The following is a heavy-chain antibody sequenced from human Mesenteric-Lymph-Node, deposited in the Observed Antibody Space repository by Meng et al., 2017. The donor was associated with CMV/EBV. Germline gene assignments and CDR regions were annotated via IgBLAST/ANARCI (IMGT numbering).Heavy chain of an antibody. V-gene: IGHV1-2*02. CDR2: INPNSGGT. D-gene: IGHD4-11*01. J-gene: IGHJ3*02. CDR1: GHTFTGYY. CDR3: ARVRGVTIVTASAFDI. Sequence: ASVKVSCKASGHTFTGYYMHWVRQAPGQGLEWMGWINPNSGGTNYAQKFQGRVTITADKSTSTAYMELSSLRSEDTAMFYCARVRGVTIVTASAFDIWGQGTMVTVSS.